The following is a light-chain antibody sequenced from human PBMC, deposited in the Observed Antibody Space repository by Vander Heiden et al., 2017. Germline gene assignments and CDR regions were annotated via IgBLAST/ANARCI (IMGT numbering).Light chain of an antibody. V-gene: IGKV4-1*01. CDR1: QSILYSSNNKNY. CDR2: WAS. Sequence: DIVMTQSPDFLAVSLGERATIHCKSSQSILYSSNNKNYLAWYQQKPGQPLKLLIYWASTRESGVPDRFIGSGSGTDFTLTINSLQAEDVAVYYCQQYDAVPLTFGQGTKVEIK. J-gene: IGKJ1*01. CDR3: QQYDAVPLT.